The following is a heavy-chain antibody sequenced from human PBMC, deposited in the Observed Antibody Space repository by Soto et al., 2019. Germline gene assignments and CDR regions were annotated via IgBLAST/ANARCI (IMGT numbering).Heavy chain of an antibody. V-gene: IGHV1-18*01. CDR3: ARLKLVAGYFDP. D-gene: IGHD6-19*01. Sequence: ASVKVSCKASGYTFTSYGISWVRQAPGQGPEWMGWISAYNGNTNYAQKLQGRVTMTTDTSTSTAYMELRSLRSDDTAVYYCARLKLVAGYFDPWRQGTLVTVSS. CDR2: ISAYNGNT. J-gene: IGHJ5*02. CDR1: GYTFTSYG.